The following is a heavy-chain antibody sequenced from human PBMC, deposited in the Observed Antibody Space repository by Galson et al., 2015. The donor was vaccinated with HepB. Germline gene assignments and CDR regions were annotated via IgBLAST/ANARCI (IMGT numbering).Heavy chain of an antibody. CDR3: ARERGSYYFDY. D-gene: IGHD3-10*01. CDR1: GGSVSSGSYY. V-gene: IGHV4-61*01. CDR2: MYYSGST. Sequence: QVQLQESGPGLVKPSETLSLTCTVSGGSVSSGSYYWSWIRQPPGKGLEWIGFMYYSGSTNYNPSLKGRVTISRDTSKNQFSLRLSSVTAADTAVYHCARERGSYYFDYWGQGTPVTVSS. J-gene: IGHJ4*02.